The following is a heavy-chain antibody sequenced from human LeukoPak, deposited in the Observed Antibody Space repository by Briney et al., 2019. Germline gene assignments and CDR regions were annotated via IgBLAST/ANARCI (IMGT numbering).Heavy chain of an antibody. CDR2: IGRNIRNI. Sequence: GGSLRLSCSASGFSFDDYGMHWVRQRPGQGLEWVAGIGRNIRNIAYVDSVRGRFTISRDNAKNSLFLQMNSLRPEDSALYYCAKAFSLGVTAKPDHWGQGTLVTVSS. CDR1: GFSFDDYG. CDR3: AKAFSLGVTAKPDH. V-gene: IGHV3-9*01. D-gene: IGHD2-21*02. J-gene: IGHJ4*02.